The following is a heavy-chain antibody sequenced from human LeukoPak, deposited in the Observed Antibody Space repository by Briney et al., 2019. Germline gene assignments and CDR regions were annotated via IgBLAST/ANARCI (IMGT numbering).Heavy chain of an antibody. J-gene: IGHJ4*02. D-gene: IGHD4-17*01. Sequence: GGSLRLSCAASGLSFISYGMHWVRQAPGNGLEWVGVISDDGRSKDYADSVKGRFTITRDNSKDTLYLQMNSLRDEDTAVYYCAKRPSDYGDYVSYFDYWGQGTLVTVSS. V-gene: IGHV3-30*18. CDR3: AKRPSDYGDYVSYFDY. CDR2: ISDDGRSK. CDR1: GLSFISYG.